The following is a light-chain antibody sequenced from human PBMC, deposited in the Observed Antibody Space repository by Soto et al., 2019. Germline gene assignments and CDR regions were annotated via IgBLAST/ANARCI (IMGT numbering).Light chain of an antibody. V-gene: IGLV1-47*01. Sequence: QSVLTQPPSASGSPGQSVTISCTGTSSDVGGYNYVSWNQQHPGKAPKLLIYRNNLRPSGVPDRFSASKSGTSASLAISGLRSEDEADYFCAGWDDSLHGLLFGAGTKVTVL. CDR2: RNN. J-gene: IGLJ1*01. CDR1: SSDVGGYNY. CDR3: AGWDDSLHGLL.